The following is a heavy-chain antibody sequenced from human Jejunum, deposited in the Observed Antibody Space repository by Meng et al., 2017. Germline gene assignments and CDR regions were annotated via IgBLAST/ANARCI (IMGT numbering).Heavy chain of an antibody. D-gene: IGHD2-15*01. Sequence: GGSLRLSCAPSGFSFSDSAVHWVRRASGKGLEWVGRIRSKANEYATAYAASVKGRFTISRDDSKNTAFLQVNSLKSEDTAVYYCTRRGGCSGGRCTFDYWGQGTPVTVSS. V-gene: IGHV3-73*01. CDR1: GFSFSDSA. CDR2: IRSKANEYAT. CDR3: TRRGGCSGGRCTFDY. J-gene: IGHJ4*02.